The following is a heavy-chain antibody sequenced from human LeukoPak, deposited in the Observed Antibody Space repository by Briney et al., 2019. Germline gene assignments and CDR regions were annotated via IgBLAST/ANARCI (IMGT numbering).Heavy chain of an antibody. CDR2: IYYSGST. CDR3: ARDRYYYGSGSYYNGPPFDP. J-gene: IGHJ5*02. CDR1: GGSISSSSYY. V-gene: IGHV4-39*07. Sequence: SETLSLTCTVSGGSISSSSYYWGWIRQPPGKGLEWIGSIYYSGSTYYNPSLKSRVTISVDTSKNQFSLKLSSVTAADTAVYYCARDRYYYGSGSYYNGPPFDPWGQGTLVAVSS. D-gene: IGHD3-10*01.